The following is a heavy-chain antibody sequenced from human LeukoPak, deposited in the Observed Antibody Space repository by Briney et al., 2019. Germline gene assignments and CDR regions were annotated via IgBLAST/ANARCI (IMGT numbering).Heavy chain of an antibody. CDR2: IYYSGST. CDR1: GGSISSYY. Sequence: KASETLSHTCTLSGGSISSYYWSWIRQPPGKGLEWIGYIYYSGSTNYNPSLKSRVTISVDTSKNQFSLKLSSVTAADTAVYYCARGTGFDYWGQGTLVTVSS. J-gene: IGHJ4*02. V-gene: IGHV4-59*01. D-gene: IGHD1-14*01. CDR3: ARGTGFDY.